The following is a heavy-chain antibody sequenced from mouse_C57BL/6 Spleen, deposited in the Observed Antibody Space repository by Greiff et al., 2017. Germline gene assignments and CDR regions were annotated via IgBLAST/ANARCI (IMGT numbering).Heavy chain of an antibody. CDR3: ARKGGYDDYDAWFAY. V-gene: IGHV1-63*01. CDR2: IYPGGGYT. Sequence: VKLQESGAELVRPGTSVQMSCKASGYTFTNYWLGWAKQRPGHGLEWIGDIYPGGGYTNYNEKFKGKATLTADKSSSTAYMQFSSLTSEDSAIYYCARKGGYDDYDAWFAYWGQVTLVTVSA. J-gene: IGHJ3*01. D-gene: IGHD2-4*01. CDR1: GYTFTNYW.